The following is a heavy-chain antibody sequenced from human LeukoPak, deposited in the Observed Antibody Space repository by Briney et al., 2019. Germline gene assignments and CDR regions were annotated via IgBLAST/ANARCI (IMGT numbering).Heavy chain of an antibody. V-gene: IGHV3-33*01. CDR2: IWYDGSNK. Sequence: PGRSLRLSCAASGFTFSNYGMHWVRQAPGKGLEWVAVIWYDGSNKYYADSVKGRFTISRDNSKNTLYLQVNSLRAEDTAVYYCVRDRGDSSGYYYDYGMDVWGQGTTVTVSS. CDR3: VRDRGDSSGYYYDYGMDV. D-gene: IGHD3-22*01. J-gene: IGHJ6*02. CDR1: GFTFSNYG.